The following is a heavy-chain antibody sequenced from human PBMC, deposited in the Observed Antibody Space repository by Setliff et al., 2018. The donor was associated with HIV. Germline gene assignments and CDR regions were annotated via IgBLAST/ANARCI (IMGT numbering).Heavy chain of an antibody. J-gene: IGHJ4*02. CDR2: IKSKTDGGTI. D-gene: IGHD1-26*01. V-gene: IGHV3-15*01. Sequence: GESLKISCAVSGFTFGNAWMSWVRQAPGKGLEWVGRIKSKTDGGTIDYAAPVKGRFTISRDDSKNMLYLQMNSLKTEDTAVYYCTTLYSGSNWGQGTLVTVSS. CDR1: GFTFGNAW. CDR3: TTLYSGSN.